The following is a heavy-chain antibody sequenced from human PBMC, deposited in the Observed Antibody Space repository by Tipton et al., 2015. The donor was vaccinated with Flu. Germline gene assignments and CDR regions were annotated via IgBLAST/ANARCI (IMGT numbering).Heavy chain of an antibody. D-gene: IGHD3-10*02. V-gene: IGHV4-38-2*01. CDR1: GYSIRSAYY. CDR3: ARHTGDSVRGVIDY. CDR2: IYHSGTT. J-gene: IGHJ4*02. Sequence: TLSLTCSVSGYSIRSAYYWGWVRRHPGKGLEWIGTIYHSGTTYYNPSLKSRLTISVDTSKNQFSLRLSSVTAADTAVYYCARHTGDSVRGVIDYWGQGTLVTVSS.